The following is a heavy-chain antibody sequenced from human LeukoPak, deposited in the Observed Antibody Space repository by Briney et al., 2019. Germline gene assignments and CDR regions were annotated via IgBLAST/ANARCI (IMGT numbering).Heavy chain of an antibody. Sequence: SETLSLTCTVSGGSISSYYWSWIRQPPGKGLEWIGYIYYSGSTNYNPSLKGRVTISVDTSKNQSSLKLSSVTAADTAVYYCARGGLRWLEYYFDYWGQGTLVTVSS. CDR3: ARGGLRWLEYYFDY. CDR1: GGSISSYY. J-gene: IGHJ4*02. CDR2: IYYSGST. V-gene: IGHV4-59*01. D-gene: IGHD5-12*01.